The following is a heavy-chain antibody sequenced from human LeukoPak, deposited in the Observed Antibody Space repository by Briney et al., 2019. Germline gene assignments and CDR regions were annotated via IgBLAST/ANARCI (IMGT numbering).Heavy chain of an antibody. CDR2: INPNSGGT. J-gene: IGHJ4*02. D-gene: IGHD3-22*01. CDR3: HSYYYDSSGYYVRKYYFDY. CDR1: GYTFTVYY. Sequence: ASVKVSCKASGYTFTVYYMHWVRQAPGQGLEWMGWINPNSGGTNYAQKFQGRVTMTRDTSISTAYMELSRLRSDDTAVYYCHSYYYDSSGYYVRKYYFDYWGQGTLVTVSS. V-gene: IGHV1-2*02.